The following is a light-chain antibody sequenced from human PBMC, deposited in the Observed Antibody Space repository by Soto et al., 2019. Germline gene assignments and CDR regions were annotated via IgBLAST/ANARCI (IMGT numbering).Light chain of an antibody. J-gene: IGKJ3*01. V-gene: IGKV3-11*01. CDR1: QNVGIY. CDR2: DAS. CDR3: QQRSNWPLLFT. Sequence: DTVLTQSPATLSLSPGERATLSCRASQNVGIYLAWYQQKPGQAPRLLIYDASKRDTGIPARFSGSGSGTDFTLTISSLEPEDFAVYYCQQRSNWPLLFTFGPVTKVDFK.